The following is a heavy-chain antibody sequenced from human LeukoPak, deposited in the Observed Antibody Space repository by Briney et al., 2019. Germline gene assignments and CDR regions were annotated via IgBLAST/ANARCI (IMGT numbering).Heavy chain of an antibody. V-gene: IGHV1-46*01. Sequence: ASVKVSCKTSGYSFTTYSIHWVRQAPGRGLEWMGIINPRGDTTTYAQKFQGRVTMTSDTSTATVYMELSGLRSEDTAIHYCARKWSSRDWFDPWGQGTLVTVSS. D-gene: IGHD2-8*01. CDR3: ARKWSSRDWFDP. CDR2: INPRGDTT. J-gene: IGHJ5*02. CDR1: GYSFTTYS.